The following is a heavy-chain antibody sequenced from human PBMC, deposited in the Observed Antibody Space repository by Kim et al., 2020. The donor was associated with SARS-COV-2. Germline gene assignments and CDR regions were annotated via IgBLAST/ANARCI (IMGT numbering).Heavy chain of an antibody. CDR2: INTNTGNP. CDR1: GYTFSNYA. J-gene: IGHJ4*02. Sequence: ASVKVSCKASGYTFSNYAMNWVRQAPGQGLEWMGWINTNTGNPTYAQGFTGRFVFSLDISVSKAYLRISSLKAEDTALYYCARDEYDSSGRPFVGYWGQG. D-gene: IGHD3-22*01. CDR3: ARDEYDSSGRPFVGY. V-gene: IGHV7-4-1*02.